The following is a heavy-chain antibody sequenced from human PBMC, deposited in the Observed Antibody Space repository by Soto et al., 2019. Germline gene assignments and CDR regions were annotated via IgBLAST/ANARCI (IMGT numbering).Heavy chain of an antibody. CDR3: ARDHLGDYDFWSGYVKYYYGMDV. V-gene: IGHV3-33*01. CDR1: GFTFSSYG. J-gene: IGHJ6*02. D-gene: IGHD3-3*01. CDR2: IWYDGSNK. Sequence: GGSLRLSCAASGFTFSSYGMHWVRQAPGKGLEWVAVIWYDGSNKYYADSVKGRFTISRDNSKNTLYLQMNSLRAEDTAVYYCARDHLGDYDFWSGYVKYYYGMDVWGQGTTVTVSS.